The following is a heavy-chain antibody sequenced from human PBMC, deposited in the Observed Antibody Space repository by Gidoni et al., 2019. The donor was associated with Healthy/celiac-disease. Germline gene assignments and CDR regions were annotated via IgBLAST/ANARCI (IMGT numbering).Heavy chain of an antibody. D-gene: IGHD2-15*01. Sequence: QVQLAASGGGVVQPGRSLRLSCAASGFTFSSHAMHWVRQAPGKGLEWVAVISYDGSNKYYADSVKGRFTISRDNSKNTLYLQMNSLRAEDTAVYYCARWGHCSGGIGNYYYGMDVWGQGTTVTVSS. CDR1: GFTFSSHA. CDR2: ISYDGSNK. CDR3: ARWGHCSGGIGNYYYGMDV. V-gene: IGHV3-30-3*01. J-gene: IGHJ6*02.